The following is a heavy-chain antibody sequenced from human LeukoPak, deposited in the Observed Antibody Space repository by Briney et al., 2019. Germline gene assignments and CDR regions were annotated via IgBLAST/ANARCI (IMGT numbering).Heavy chain of an antibody. V-gene: IGHV1-69*13. J-gene: IGHJ5*02. CDR2: IIPIFGTT. CDR1: GGTFSNSA. Sequence: SVKVSCKTSGGTFSNSAISWVRQAPGQGLEWMGGIIPIFGTTNYAQKFQGRVTITADESTSTAYMELRSLRSEDTAMYYCARDKGSFDPWGQGTLVTVSS. CDR3: ARDKGSFDP.